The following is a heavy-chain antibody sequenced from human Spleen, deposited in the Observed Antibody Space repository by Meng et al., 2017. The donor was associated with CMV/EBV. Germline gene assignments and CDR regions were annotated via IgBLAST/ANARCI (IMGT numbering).Heavy chain of an antibody. D-gene: IGHD4-11*01. V-gene: IGHV3-21*01. J-gene: IGHJ5*02. CDR3: ASDSTVTIFDP. Sequence: GGSLRLSCAASGFTFSSYSMNWVRQAPGKGLEWVSSISSSSSYIYYADSVKGRFTISRDNAKNSLYLQMNSLRAEDTAVYYCASDSTVTIFDPWGQGTLVTVSS. CDR2: ISSSSSYI. CDR1: GFTFSSYS.